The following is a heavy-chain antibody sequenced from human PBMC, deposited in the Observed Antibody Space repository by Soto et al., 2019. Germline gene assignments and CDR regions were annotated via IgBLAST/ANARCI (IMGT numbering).Heavy chain of an antibody. CDR2: IWYDGSNK. J-gene: IGHJ4*02. CDR3: ARGRDHILTGSPDDY. D-gene: IGHD3-9*01. CDR1: RFTFSSYG. V-gene: IGHV3-33*01. Sequence: GGSLRLSCAASRFTFSSYGMHWVRQAPGKGLEWVAVIWYDGSNKYYADSVKGRFTISRDNSKNTLYLQMNSLRAEDTAVYYCARGRDHILTGSPDDYWGQGTLVTVSS.